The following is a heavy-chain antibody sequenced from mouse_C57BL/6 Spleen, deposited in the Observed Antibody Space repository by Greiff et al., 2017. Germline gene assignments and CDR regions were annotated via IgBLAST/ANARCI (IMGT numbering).Heavy chain of an antibody. J-gene: IGHJ4*01. Sequence: VHVKQSGPELVKPGASVKIPCKASGYTFTDYNMDWVKQSHGKSLEWIGDINPNNGGTIYNQKFKGKATLTVDKSSSTAYMELRSLTSEDTAVYYCARKDSNYVGYYAMDYWGQGTSVTVSS. V-gene: IGHV1-18*01. D-gene: IGHD2-5*01. CDR1: GYTFTDYN. CDR2: INPNNGGT. CDR3: ARKDSNYVGYYAMDY.